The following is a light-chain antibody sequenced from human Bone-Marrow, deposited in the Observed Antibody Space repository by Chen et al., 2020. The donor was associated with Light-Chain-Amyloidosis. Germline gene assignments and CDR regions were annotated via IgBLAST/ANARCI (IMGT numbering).Light chain of an antibody. J-gene: IGKJ4*01. CDR2: GSS. CDR1: QTISSNY. V-gene: IGKV3-20*01. CDR3: QQYGTSPLT. Sequence: EIVLTQSPGTLSLSLGEGANLSCRANQTISSNYLTWYQQKFGQAPRLLIYGSSSRATGIPDRFTGSGSGTDFTLTINRLEPEDFAMYYCQQYGTSPLTVGGGTKGEIK.